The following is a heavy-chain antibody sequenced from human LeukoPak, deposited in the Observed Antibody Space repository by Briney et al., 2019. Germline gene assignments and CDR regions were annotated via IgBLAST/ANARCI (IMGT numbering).Heavy chain of an antibody. CDR3: AKDMVIAAAGSSATVLDY. J-gene: IGHJ4*02. Sequence: PGGSLRLSCAASGFTFDDYAMHWVRQAPGKGLEWVSGISWNSGSIGYADSVKGRFTISRDNAKNSLYLQMNSLRAEDTALYYCAKDMVIAAAGSSATVLDYWGQGTLVTVSS. CDR2: ISWNSGSI. D-gene: IGHD6-13*01. V-gene: IGHV3-9*01. CDR1: GFTFDDYA.